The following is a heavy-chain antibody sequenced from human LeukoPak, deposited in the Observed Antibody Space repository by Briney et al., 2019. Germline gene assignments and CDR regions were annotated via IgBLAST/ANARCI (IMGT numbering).Heavy chain of an antibody. CDR1: GGSIGSSSYY. CDR3: ARHLCTNGVCKRGWFDP. J-gene: IGHJ5*02. Sequence: PSETLSLTCTVSGGSIGSSSYYWGWIRQPPGKGLEWIGSIYYSGSTYYNPSLKSRVTISVDTSKNQFSLKLSSVTAADTAVYYCARHLCTNGVCKRGWFDPWGQGTLVTVSS. D-gene: IGHD2-8*01. CDR2: IYYSGST. V-gene: IGHV4-39*01.